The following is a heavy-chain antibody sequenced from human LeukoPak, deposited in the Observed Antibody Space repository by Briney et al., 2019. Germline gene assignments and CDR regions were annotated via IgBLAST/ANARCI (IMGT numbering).Heavy chain of an antibody. CDR1: GGSFSGYY. CDR3: ARDFYNWNYGGYYYYGMDV. V-gene: IGHV4-34*01. J-gene: IGHJ6*02. CDR2: INHSGST. Sequence: PSETLSLTCAVYGGSFSGYYWSWIRQPPGKGLEWIGEINHSGSTNYNPSLKSRVTISVDTSKNQFSLKLSSVTAADTAVYYCARDFYNWNYGGYYYYGMDVWGQGTTVTVSS. D-gene: IGHD1-7*01.